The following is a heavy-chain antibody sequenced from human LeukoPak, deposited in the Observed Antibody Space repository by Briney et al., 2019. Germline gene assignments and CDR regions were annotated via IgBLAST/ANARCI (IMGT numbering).Heavy chain of an antibody. J-gene: IGHJ6*03. CDR2: IYIDGST. CDR1: GDSISSYY. Sequence: SETLSLTXNVSGDSISSYYWGWIRQPAGKGLEWIGRIYIDGSTTYNPSLKSRFTMSVDTSKSQFSLRLTSVTAADTAVYYCARVPYSTRYYMDVWGKGTTVTVSS. V-gene: IGHV4-4*07. CDR3: ARVPYSTRYYMDV. D-gene: IGHD6-13*01.